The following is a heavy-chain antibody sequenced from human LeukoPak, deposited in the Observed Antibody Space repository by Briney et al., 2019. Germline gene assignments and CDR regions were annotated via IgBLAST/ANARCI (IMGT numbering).Heavy chain of an antibody. CDR3: ARTTEAHSWRTRYYDYYMDV. Sequence: PSETLSLTCTVSGGSISSYYWSWIRQPPGKGLEWIGYIYYSGGTNYNPSLKSRLTISVDTSKNQFSLKLSSVTAADTAVYYCARTTEAHSWRTRYYDYYMDVWGKGTTVAVSS. J-gene: IGHJ6*03. V-gene: IGHV4-59*01. CDR2: IYYSGGT. CDR1: GGSISSYY. D-gene: IGHD6-13*01.